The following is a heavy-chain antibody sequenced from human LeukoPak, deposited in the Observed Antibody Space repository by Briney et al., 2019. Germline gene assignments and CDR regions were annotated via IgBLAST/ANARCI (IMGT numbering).Heavy chain of an antibody. Sequence: PSETLSLTCAVYGGSFSGYYWSWIRQPPGKGLEWIGEINHSGSTNYDPSLKSRVTISVDTSKNQFSLKLSSVTAADTAVYYCARNPGYYSDFYYGMDVWGQGTTVTVSS. CDR3: ARNPGYYSDFYYGMDV. D-gene: IGHD3-22*01. V-gene: IGHV4-34*01. CDR1: GGSFSGYY. J-gene: IGHJ6*02. CDR2: INHSGST.